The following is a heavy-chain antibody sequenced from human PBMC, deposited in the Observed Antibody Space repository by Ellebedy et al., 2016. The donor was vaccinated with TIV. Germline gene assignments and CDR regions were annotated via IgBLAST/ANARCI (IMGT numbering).Heavy chain of an antibody. J-gene: IGHJ6*02. V-gene: IGHV3-23*01. CDR3: AKVLDVETPVRLFYYGMDV. D-gene: IGHD5-24*01. CDR1: GFTFSSYA. Sequence: GGSLRLSXAASGFTFSSYAMSWVRQAPGKGLEWVSAISGSGGSTYYADSVKGRFTVSRDNSKNTMYLQMNSLRVEDTAVYYCAKVLDVETPVRLFYYGMDVWGQGTKVTVSS. CDR2: ISGSGGST.